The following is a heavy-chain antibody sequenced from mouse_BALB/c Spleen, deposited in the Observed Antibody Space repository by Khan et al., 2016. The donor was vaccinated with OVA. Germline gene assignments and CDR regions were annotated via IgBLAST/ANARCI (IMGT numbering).Heavy chain of an antibody. CDR1: GYSITSDYA. Sequence: EVQLVESGPGLVKPSQSLSLTCTVTGYSITSDYAWNWIRQFPGNKLEWMGYISSSGSTNYNPALKSRISITPDTSKNQFFLQLNSVTTEDTATYYCARDGSRYNYAMDYWGQGTSVTVSS. J-gene: IGHJ4*01. CDR3: ARDGSRYNYAMDY. CDR2: ISSSGST. D-gene: IGHD2-3*01. V-gene: IGHV3-2*02.